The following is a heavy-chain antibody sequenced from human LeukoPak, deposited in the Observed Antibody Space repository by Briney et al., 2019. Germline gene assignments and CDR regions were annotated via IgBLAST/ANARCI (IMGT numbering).Heavy chain of an antibody. D-gene: IGHD3-10*02. Sequence: GGSLRLSCAASGFTFSSYAMHWVRQAPGKGLEWVAVISYDGSNKYYADSVKGRFTISRDNAKNSLYLQMNSLRAEDTAVYYCTELGITMIGGVWGKGTTVTISS. CDR3: TELGITMIGGV. J-gene: IGHJ6*04. CDR2: ISYDGSNK. V-gene: IGHV3-30*04. CDR1: GFTFSSYA.